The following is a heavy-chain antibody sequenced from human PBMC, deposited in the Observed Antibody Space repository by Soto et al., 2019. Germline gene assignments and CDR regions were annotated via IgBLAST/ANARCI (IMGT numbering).Heavy chain of an antibody. CDR1: GFTFRSNW. V-gene: IGHV3-7*01. Sequence: PGECLKISCAASGFTFRSNWMSWVRQAPGKGLEWVANIKQDEINQYYIDPVKGRFTISRDQSKNTLCLQMNSLRAEDTAVYYCARDFCPVPTCYDLWGQGVLVTVSS. J-gene: IGHJ4*02. CDR2: IKQDEINQ. D-gene: IGHD2-2*01. CDR3: ARDFCPVPTCYDL.